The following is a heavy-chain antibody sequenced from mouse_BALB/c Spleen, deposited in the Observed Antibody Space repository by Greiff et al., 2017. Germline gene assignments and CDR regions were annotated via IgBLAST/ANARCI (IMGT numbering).Heavy chain of an antibody. CDR3: ARLGAMDD. Sequence: QVHVKQSGPELVRPGVSVKISCKGSSYTFTDYAMHWVKQSHAKSLEWIGVISTYYGNTNYNQKFKGKATMTVDKSSSTAYMELARLTSEDSAVYYCARLGAMDDWGQGTSVTVSS. CDR1: SYTFTDYA. J-gene: IGHJ4*01. CDR2: ISTYYGNT. V-gene: IGHV1-67*01.